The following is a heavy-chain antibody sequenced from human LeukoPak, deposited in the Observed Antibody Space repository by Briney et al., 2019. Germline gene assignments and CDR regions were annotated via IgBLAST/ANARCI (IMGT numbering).Heavy chain of an antibody. J-gene: IGHJ3*02. CDR3: ARGSGSYHDAFDI. D-gene: IGHD1-26*01. V-gene: IGHV3-21*01. CDR1: GFTVSSNY. Sequence: GGSLRLSCAASGFTVSSNYMSWVRQAPGKGLAWVSSISDRSGYIYYAASLKGRFTVSRDNARNSLFLQMNSLRADDTAVYYCARGSGSYHDAFDIWGQGTMVTVSS. CDR2: ISDRSGYI.